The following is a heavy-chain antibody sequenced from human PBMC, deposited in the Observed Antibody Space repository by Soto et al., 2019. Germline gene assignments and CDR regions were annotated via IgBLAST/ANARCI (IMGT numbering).Heavy chain of an antibody. Sequence: PGGSLRLSCAASGFTFDDYTMHWVRQAPGKGLEWVSLISWDGGSTYYADSVKGRFTISRDNSKNSLYLQMNSLRTEDTALYYCAKDVHSSGYYYYYGMDVWGQGTTVTVSS. J-gene: IGHJ6*02. V-gene: IGHV3-43*01. D-gene: IGHD6-19*01. CDR1: GFTFDDYT. CDR2: ISWDGGST. CDR3: AKDVHSSGYYYYYGMDV.